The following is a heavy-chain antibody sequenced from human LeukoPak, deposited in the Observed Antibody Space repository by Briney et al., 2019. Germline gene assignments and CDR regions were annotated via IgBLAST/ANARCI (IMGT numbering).Heavy chain of an antibody. V-gene: IGHV3-21*01. D-gene: IGHD2-2*01. J-gene: IGHJ6*02. Sequence: GGSLRLSCAASGFTFSSYSMNWVRQAPGKGLEWVSIISSSGSYIYYADSVKGRFTISRDNAKNSLYLQMNSLGAEDTAVYYCARDRWSCSSTSCSSYFYYGLDVWGQGTTVTVSS. CDR1: GFTFSSYS. CDR3: ARDRWSCSSTSCSSYFYYGLDV. CDR2: ISSSGSYI.